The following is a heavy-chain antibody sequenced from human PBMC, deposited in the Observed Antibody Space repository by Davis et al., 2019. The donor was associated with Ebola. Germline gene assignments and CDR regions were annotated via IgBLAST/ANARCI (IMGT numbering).Heavy chain of an antibody. D-gene: IGHD1-1*01. J-gene: IGHJ4*02. CDR3: ARLGSSNWNDY. Sequence: ASVKVSCKSSGYTFTDYYMHWVRQAPGQGLEWMGIINPNSGGTNYAQKFQGRVTMTRDTSITTAYVELSRLRSGDTAVYYCARLGSSNWNDYWGQGTLVTVSS. CDR1: GYTFTDYY. CDR2: INPNSGGT. V-gene: IGHV1-2*02.